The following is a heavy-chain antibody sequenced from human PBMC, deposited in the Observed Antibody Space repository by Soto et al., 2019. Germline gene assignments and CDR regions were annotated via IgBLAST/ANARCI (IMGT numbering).Heavy chain of an antibody. Sequence: ASVKVSCKASGYTFTSYYMHWVRQAPGQGLEWMGIINPSGGSTSYAQKFQGRVTMTRDTSTSTVYMELSSLRSEDRAVYYCARLTVVMYYYYGMDVWGQGTTVTVSS. V-gene: IGHV1-46*01. J-gene: IGHJ6*02. CDR3: ARLTVVMYYYYGMDV. D-gene: IGHD2-15*01. CDR1: GYTFTSYY. CDR2: INPSGGST.